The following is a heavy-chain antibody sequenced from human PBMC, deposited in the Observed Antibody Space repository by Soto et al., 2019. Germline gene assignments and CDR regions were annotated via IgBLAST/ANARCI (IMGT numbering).Heavy chain of an antibody. CDR1: GFTFRSYW. D-gene: IGHD6-6*01. CDR3: ASGGSSLNFDS. V-gene: IGHV3-74*01. Sequence: EVQLVESGGGLVQPGGSLRLSCAASGFTFRSYWMQWVRQAPGKGLVWVSWINSDGSSTSYADSVKGRFTISRDNAKNTVYVQMNSLRAEDTAVDYCASGGSSLNFDSWGQGTLVTVSS. CDR2: INSDGSST. J-gene: IGHJ4*02.